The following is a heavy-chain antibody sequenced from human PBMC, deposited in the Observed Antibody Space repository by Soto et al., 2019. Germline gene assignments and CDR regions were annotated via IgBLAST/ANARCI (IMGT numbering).Heavy chain of an antibody. D-gene: IGHD1-20*01. V-gene: IGHV1-69*08. CDR3: ARERSESITGTTPLFDP. J-gene: IGHJ5*02. Sequence: QVQLVQSGAEVKKPGSSVKVSCKASGGTFSSYTISWVRQAPGQGLEWMGRIIPLLGIANYAQKFQGRVTITADKSTSTAYMELSSLRSEDTAVYYCARERSESITGTTPLFDPWGQGTLVTVSS. CDR2: IIPLLGIA. CDR1: GGTFSSYT.